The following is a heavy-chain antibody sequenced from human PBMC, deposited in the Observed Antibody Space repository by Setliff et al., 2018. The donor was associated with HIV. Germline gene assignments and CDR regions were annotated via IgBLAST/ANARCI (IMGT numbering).Heavy chain of an antibody. CDR3: ARFPLLHKNAFDI. J-gene: IGHJ3*02. D-gene: IGHD2-15*01. V-gene: IGHV4-59*01. CDR2: IYYSGST. CDR1: GGSISSNY. Sequence: PSETLSLTCTVSGGSISSNYWSWMRQPPGKGLEWIGHIYYSGSTNYNPSLKSRVTISVDTSRNQFSLNLSSVTAADTAVYYCARFPLLHKNAFDIWGQGKKVTVSS.